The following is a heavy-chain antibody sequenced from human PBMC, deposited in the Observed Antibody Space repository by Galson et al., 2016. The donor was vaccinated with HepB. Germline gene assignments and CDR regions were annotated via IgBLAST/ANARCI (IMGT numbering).Heavy chain of an antibody. CDR3: ARHGRTAAVEFDY. V-gene: IGHV4-39*01. CDR1: GGSISSGTYY. D-gene: IGHD6-13*01. Sequence: ETLSLTCTVSGGSISSGTYYWGWIRQPPGKGLEWIGTIYSGGRTYYNPSLMSRLTISVDTSKNQFSLRLSSVTAADTAVYYCARHGRTAAVEFDYWGQGTLVTISS. J-gene: IGHJ4*02. CDR2: IYSGGRT.